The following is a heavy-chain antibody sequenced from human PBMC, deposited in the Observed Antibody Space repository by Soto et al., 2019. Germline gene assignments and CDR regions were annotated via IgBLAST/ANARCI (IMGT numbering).Heavy chain of an antibody. CDR3: AHTWGLPFDY. J-gene: IGHJ4*02. V-gene: IGHV2-5*01. D-gene: IGHD3-16*01. CDR2: IYWNDDK. Sequence: QITLKESGPTLVEPTQTLTLTCTYSGFSLRTTGVGVGWIRQPPGKALEWLGIIYWNDDKRYSPSLKNRFTLTSDISKSLVVLPMTNMAPVDTATYYCAHTWGLPFDYWGQGTLVIVSS. CDR1: GFSLRTTGVG.